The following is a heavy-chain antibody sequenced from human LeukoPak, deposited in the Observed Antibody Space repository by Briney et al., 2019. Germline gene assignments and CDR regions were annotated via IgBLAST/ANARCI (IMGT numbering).Heavy chain of an antibody. CDR1: GGSVSSGSYY. CDR2: IYYSGST. Sequence: KPSETLSLTCTVSGGSVSSGSYYWSWIRQPPGKGLEWIGYIYYSGSTNYNPSLKSRVTISVDTSKNQFSLKLSSVTAADTAVYYCARDGASPGRRGFDYGAKEPLVTFP. V-gene: IGHV4-61*01. D-gene: IGHD2-2*01. CDR3: ARDGASPGRRGFDY. J-gene: IGHJ4*01.